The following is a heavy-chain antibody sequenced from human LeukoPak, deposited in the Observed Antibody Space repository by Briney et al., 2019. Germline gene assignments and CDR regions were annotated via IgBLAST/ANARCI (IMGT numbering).Heavy chain of an antibody. Sequence: GGSLRLSCAASGFTFSTYWMNWVRQAPGKGLEWVANIKPDGTEKYYVGSVQGRFTISRDNTKSSLYLQMNTLRGEDTAVYYCARGGAYWGQGTLVTVSS. V-gene: IGHV3-7*01. CDR2: IKPDGTEK. CDR3: ARGGAY. CDR1: GFTFSTYW. D-gene: IGHD1-26*01. J-gene: IGHJ4*02.